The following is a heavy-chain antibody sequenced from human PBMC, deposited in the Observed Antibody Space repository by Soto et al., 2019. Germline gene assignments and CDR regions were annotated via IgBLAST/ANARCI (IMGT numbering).Heavy chain of an antibody. CDR2: ISYDGSNK. CDR3: AKDSRIAVAGVDY. CDR1: GFTFSSYG. V-gene: IGHV3-30*18. D-gene: IGHD6-19*01. Sequence: QVQLVESGGGVVQPGRSLRLSCAASGFTFSSYGMHWVRQAPGKGLEWVAVISYDGSNKYYADSVKGRFTISRDNSKNTLYLQMNSLRAEDTAVYYCAKDSRIAVAGVDYWGQGTLVTVSS. J-gene: IGHJ4*02.